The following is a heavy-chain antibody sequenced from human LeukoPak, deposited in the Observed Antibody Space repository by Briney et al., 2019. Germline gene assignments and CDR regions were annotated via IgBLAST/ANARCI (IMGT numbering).Heavy chain of an antibody. Sequence: PSETLSLTCAVYGGSFSGYYGSWIRQPPGKGLEWIGEINHSGSTNYNPALTSRVTRSRDTSQNQFSLKLSSVTAADTAVYFCPRVGYSYVINDWSRTALGAYPTKYYYHMDVWGKGTTVTVSS. J-gene: IGHJ6*03. CDR2: INHSGST. V-gene: IGHV4-34*01. D-gene: IGHD5-18*01. CDR1: GGSFSGYY. CDR3: PRVGYSYVINDWSRTALGAYPTKYYYHMDV.